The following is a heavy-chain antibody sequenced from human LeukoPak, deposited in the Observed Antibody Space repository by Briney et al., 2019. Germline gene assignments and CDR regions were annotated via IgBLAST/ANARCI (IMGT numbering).Heavy chain of an antibody. CDR3: AKFGAAAGSGYDY. J-gene: IGHJ4*02. V-gene: IGHV3-33*06. D-gene: IGHD6-13*01. CDR2: IWHDGSNK. CDR1: GFTFSASG. Sequence: GGSLRLSCAGSGFTFSASGMHWVRQAPGKGLEWVAVIWHDGSNKYYADSVKGRFSISRDNSKNMLYLQMNSLRAEDTAVYYCAKFGAAAGSGYDYWDQGTLVTVSS.